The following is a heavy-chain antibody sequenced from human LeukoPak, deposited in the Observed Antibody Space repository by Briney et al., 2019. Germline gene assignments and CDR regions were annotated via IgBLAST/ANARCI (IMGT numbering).Heavy chain of an antibody. J-gene: IGHJ4*02. CDR3: TRDRSPYTIFGVVPIDY. CDR2: IRSKAYGGTT. Sequence: PGGSLRLSCTASGFTFGDYAMIWFRQAPGKGLEWVGFIRSKAYGGTTEYAASVKGRFTISRDGSKSIAYLQMNSLKTEDTAVYYCTRDRSPYTIFGVVPIDYWGQGTLVTVSS. D-gene: IGHD3-3*01. V-gene: IGHV3-49*01. CDR1: GFTFGDYA.